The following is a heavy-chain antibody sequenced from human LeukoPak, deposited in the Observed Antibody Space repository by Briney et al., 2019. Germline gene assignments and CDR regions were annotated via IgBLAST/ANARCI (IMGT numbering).Heavy chain of an antibody. CDR2: ISYDGSNK. D-gene: IGHD5-24*01. Sequence: GGSLRLSCAASGFTFSSYAMHWVRQAPGKGLEWVAVISYDGSNKYYADSVKGRFTISRDNSKNTLYLQMNSLRAEDTAVYYCAREWGDGYHLSGYWGQGTLVTVSS. J-gene: IGHJ4*02. CDR3: AREWGDGYHLSGY. V-gene: IGHV3-30*04. CDR1: GFTFSSYA.